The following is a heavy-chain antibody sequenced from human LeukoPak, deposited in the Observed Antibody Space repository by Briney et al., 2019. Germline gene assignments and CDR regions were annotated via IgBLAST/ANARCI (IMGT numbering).Heavy chain of an antibody. J-gene: IGHJ6*03. CDR3: ARGPEDYYMDV. Sequence: SETLSLTCTVSGGSISSYYWSWIRQPPGKGLEWIGYIYTSGSTNYNPSLKSRVTISVDTSKNQFSLKLSSVTAADTAVYYCARGPEDYYMDVWGRGTTVTVSS. V-gene: IGHV4-4*09. CDR2: IYTSGST. CDR1: GGSISSYY.